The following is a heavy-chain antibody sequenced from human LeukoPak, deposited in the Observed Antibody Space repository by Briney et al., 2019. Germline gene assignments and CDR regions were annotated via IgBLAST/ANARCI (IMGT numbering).Heavy chain of an antibody. V-gene: IGHV3-74*01. CDR3: ARDPPPGGDDSSGYHFDY. D-gene: IGHD3-22*01. CDR1: GFTFSSYW. CDR2: INSDGSRT. J-gene: IGHJ4*02. Sequence: GGSLRLSCAASGFTFSSYWMHWVRQAPGKGLVWVSRINSDGSRTSYADSVKGRFTISRDNAKNTLYLQMNSLRAEDTAVYYCARDPPPGGDDSSGYHFDYWGQGTLVTVSS.